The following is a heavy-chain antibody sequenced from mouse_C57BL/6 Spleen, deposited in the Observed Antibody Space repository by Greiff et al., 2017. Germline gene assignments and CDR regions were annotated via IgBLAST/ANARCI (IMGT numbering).Heavy chain of an antibody. D-gene: IGHD5-1-1*01. CDR2: IYPRSGNT. CDR1: GYTFTSYG. J-gene: IGHJ2*01. Sequence: QVQLQQSGAELARPGASVKLFCKASGYTFTSYGISWVKQRTGQGLEWIGEIYPRSGNTYYNEKFKGKATLTADKSSSTAYMELRSLSSADSAVYFCARGGIPRGFDYWGQGTTLTVSS. V-gene: IGHV1-81*01. CDR3: ARGGIPRGFDY.